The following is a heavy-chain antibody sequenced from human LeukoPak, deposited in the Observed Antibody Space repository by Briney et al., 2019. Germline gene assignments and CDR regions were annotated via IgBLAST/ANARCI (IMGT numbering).Heavy chain of an antibody. Sequence: SETLSLTCAAYGGSFSGYCWSWIRQPPGERPDWIGEINHRGSTNYNPSLKGRVTISVDTSKNQFSLKLSSVTAADTAVYYCARSKVRVRGVDYWGQGTLVTVSS. D-gene: IGHD3-10*01. CDR1: GGSFSGYC. CDR3: ARSKVRVRGVDY. J-gene: IGHJ4*02. CDR2: INHRGST. V-gene: IGHV4-34*01.